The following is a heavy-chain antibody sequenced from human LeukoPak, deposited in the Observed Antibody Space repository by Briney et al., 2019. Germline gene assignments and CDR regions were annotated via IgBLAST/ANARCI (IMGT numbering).Heavy chain of an antibody. J-gene: IGHJ3*02. CDR2: ISVYNGNT. V-gene: IGHV1-18*04. CDR1: GYTFTNYG. CDR3: GRRGYRAHASGDDAFDI. Sequence: ASVKVSCKASGYTFTNYGISWVRQAPGQGLECVGWISVYNGNTRYTQNLQGRVTMTTDTSTSTAYMELRSLRSDDTAVYYCGRRGYRAHASGDDAFDIWGQGTMVTVSS. D-gene: IGHD5-18*01.